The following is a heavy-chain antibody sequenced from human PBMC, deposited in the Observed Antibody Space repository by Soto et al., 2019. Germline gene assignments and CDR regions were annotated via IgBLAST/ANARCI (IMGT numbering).Heavy chain of an antibody. J-gene: IGHJ5*02. V-gene: IGHV4-59*01. Sequence: QVQLQESGPGLVQPSETLSLTCTVSHGSISDYYWSWIRQPPGKGLEWIGYISYTGRTNYNPSLKSRVTVSLDTSKNQFSLNLNSVSAADTAMYYCARSFCADGISCNWFDPGAREPWLPSPQ. CDR2: ISYTGRT. CDR3: ARSFCADGISCNWFDP. CDR1: HGSISDYY. D-gene: IGHD2-8*01.